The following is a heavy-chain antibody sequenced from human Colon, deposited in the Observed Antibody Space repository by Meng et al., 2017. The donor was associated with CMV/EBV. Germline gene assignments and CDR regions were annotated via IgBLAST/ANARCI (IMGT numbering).Heavy chain of an antibody. CDR2: ISYDGSKQ. CDR3: VRDKGTGAFDF. Sequence: LSCVASGFTCASYPMNWVRQAPGKGLEWVAFISYDGSKQKYADSVTGRFTISRDTPKDTLYLELNSLKTDDTATYYCVRDKGTGAFDFWGQGSLVTVSS. V-gene: IGHV3-30*04. CDR1: GFTCASYP. D-gene: IGHD3/OR15-3a*01. J-gene: IGHJ4*02.